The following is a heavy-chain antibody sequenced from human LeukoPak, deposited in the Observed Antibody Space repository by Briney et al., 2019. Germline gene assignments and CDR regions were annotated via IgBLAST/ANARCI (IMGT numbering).Heavy chain of an antibody. J-gene: IGHJ4*02. V-gene: IGHV3-66*01. Sequence: GGSLRLSCAVSGFNVSSNYLNWVRQAPGKGPEWVSVIYSGGSTYYADSVKGRFTISRDNSRNTLYLQMNSLRAEDTAVYHCARVDSRTAQFDYWGQGTLVTVSS. D-gene: IGHD6-13*01. CDR3: ARVDSRTAQFDY. CDR2: IYSGGST. CDR1: GFNVSSNY.